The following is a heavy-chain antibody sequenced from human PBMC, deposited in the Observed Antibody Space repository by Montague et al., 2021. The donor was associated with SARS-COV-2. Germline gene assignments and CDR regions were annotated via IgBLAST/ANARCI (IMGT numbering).Heavy chain of an antibody. J-gene: IGHJ2*01. CDR1: GFTFSSYE. D-gene: IGHD3-3*01. V-gene: IGHV3-48*03. CDR3: ASILRLPRWFDL. Sequence: SLRPSCAASGFTFSSYEMNWVRQAPGKGLEWVSYISSSGSTIYYADSVKGRFTISRDNAKNSLYLQMNSLRAEDTAVYYCASILRLPRWFDLWGRGTLVTVSS. CDR2: ISSSGSTI.